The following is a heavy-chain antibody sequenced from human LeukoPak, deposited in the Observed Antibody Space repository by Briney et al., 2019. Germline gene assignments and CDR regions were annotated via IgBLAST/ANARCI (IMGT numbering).Heavy chain of an antibody. CDR2: INSDGSGT. D-gene: IGHD3-10*01. J-gene: IGHJ4*02. Sequence: PGGSLRLSCAASGFTFSSYWMHWVRQAPGKGLVWVSRINSDGSGTFYADSVKGRFTISRDNAKNTLHLQMNILRAEDTAVYYCARDYYGSGDYWGQGTLVTVSS. CDR1: GFTFSSYW. CDR3: ARDYYGSGDY. V-gene: IGHV3-74*01.